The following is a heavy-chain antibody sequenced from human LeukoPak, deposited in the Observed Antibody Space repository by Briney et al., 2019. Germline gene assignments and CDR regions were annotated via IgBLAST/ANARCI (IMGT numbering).Heavy chain of an antibody. CDR3: ARGGLSIMGY. CDR1: GITFSSYS. CDR2: ISSSGSTK. V-gene: IGHV3-48*01. J-gene: IGHJ4*02. Sequence: GGSLRLSCGASGITFSSYSMNWVRQAPGKGLEWVSYISSSGSTKYYADSVKGRFTISRDNARNSLYLQMNSLRAEDTPVYFCARGGLSIMGYWGQGTLVTVSS. D-gene: IGHD2/OR15-2a*01.